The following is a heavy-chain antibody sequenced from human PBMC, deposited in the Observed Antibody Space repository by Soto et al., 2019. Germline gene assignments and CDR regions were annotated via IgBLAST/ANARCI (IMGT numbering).Heavy chain of an antibody. Sequence: SETLSLTCAVYGGSFSGYYWSWIRQPPGQGLAWIGEINHSGSTNYNPSLKSRVTISVDTSKNQFSLKLSSVTAADTAVYYCARDPASYYYGSGSRYGMDVWGQGTTVTVS. J-gene: IGHJ6*02. CDR2: INHSGST. CDR3: ARDPASYYYGSGSRYGMDV. D-gene: IGHD3-10*01. V-gene: IGHV4-34*01. CDR1: GGSFSGYY.